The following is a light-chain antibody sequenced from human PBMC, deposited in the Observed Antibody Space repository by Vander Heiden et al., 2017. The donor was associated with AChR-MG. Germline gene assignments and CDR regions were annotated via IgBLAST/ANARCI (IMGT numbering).Light chain of an antibody. J-gene: IGKJ1*01. CDR1: HRVRSNY. CDR2: EAS. Sequence: IVLPQSPGNLSVSPGARAALSCGASHRVRSNYLAWYQQKPGLAPRLLIYEASSRETGVPDRFSGSGSGTDFALTISRLEAEDVAVYYCQQYDSSPRTFGQGTKVEIK. CDR3: QQYDSSPRT. V-gene: IGKV3D-20*01.